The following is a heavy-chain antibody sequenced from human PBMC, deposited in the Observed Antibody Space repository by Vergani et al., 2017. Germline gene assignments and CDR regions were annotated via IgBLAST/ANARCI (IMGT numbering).Heavy chain of an antibody. D-gene: IGHD3-10*01. Sequence: QVQLPESGPGLVKPSETLSLTCTVSGGSISSYYWSWIRQPAGKGLEWIGRIYPSGSTNYNPSLKSRVTMSVDTSKNQFSLKLSSVTAADTAVYYCARDLGSGRNNWFDPWGQGTLVTVSS. CDR3: ARDLGSGRNNWFDP. CDR2: IYPSGST. J-gene: IGHJ5*02. V-gene: IGHV4-4*07. CDR1: GGSISSYY.